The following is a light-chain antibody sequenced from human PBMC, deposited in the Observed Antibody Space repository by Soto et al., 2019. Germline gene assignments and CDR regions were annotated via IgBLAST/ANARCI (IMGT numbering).Light chain of an antibody. CDR1: SSDVGGYNY. CDR3: KSYTGINNWV. Sequence: QSALTQPPSASGSPGQSVTISCTGTSSDVGGYNYVSWYQQHPGKAPKVMIYEVNKRPSGVPDLFSGSKSGNTASLTVSGLQAEDEADYFCKSYTGINNWVFGGGTKLTVL. CDR2: EVN. V-gene: IGLV2-8*01. J-gene: IGLJ3*02.